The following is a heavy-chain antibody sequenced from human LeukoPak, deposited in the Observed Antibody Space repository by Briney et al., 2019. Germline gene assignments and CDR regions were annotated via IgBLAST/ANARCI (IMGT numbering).Heavy chain of an antibody. J-gene: IGHJ3*02. CDR1: GGSISSYY. CDR2: IYYSGST. Sequence: PSETLSLTCTVSGGSISSYYWSWIRQPPGKGLEWIGYIYYSGSTNYNPSLKSRVTISVDTSKNQFSLKLSSVTAADTAVYYCARDPLRYDILTGFQYAFDIWGQGTMVTVSS. CDR3: ARDPLRYDILTGFQYAFDI. V-gene: IGHV4-59*01. D-gene: IGHD3-9*01.